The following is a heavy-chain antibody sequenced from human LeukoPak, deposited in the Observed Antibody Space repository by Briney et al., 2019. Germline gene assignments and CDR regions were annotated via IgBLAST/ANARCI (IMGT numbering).Heavy chain of an antibody. CDR3: ARTGGTFYYYYYMDV. CDR2: INHSGST. Sequence: SETLSLTCAVYGGSFSGYYWRWIRQPPGKGLEWIGEINHSGSTNYNPSLKSRVTISVDTSKNQFSLKLSSVTAADTAVYYCARTGGTFYYYYYMDVWGKGTTVTVSS. J-gene: IGHJ6*03. V-gene: IGHV4-34*01. CDR1: GGSFSGYY.